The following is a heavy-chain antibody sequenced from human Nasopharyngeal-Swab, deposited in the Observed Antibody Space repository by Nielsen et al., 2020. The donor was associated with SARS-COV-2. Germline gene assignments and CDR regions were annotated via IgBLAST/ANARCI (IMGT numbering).Heavy chain of an antibody. Sequence: WIRQPPGKGLEWIGYIFYSGNTNYNPSLKSRVTISVDTSKNQFSLKLSSVTAADTAVYYCARDSRWLGDAFDIWGQGTMVTVSS. V-gene: IGHV4-59*01. CDR2: IFYSGNT. J-gene: IGHJ3*02. CDR3: ARDSRWLGDAFDI. D-gene: IGHD6-19*01.